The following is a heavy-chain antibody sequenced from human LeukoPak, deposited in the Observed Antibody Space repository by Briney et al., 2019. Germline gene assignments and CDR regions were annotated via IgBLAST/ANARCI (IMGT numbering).Heavy chain of an antibody. V-gene: IGHV4-61*02. CDR3: ARDLYCTSTSCFNY. CDR2: IYTKGST. J-gene: IGHJ4*02. CDR1: GGSIGSGRYY. D-gene: IGHD2-2*01. Sequence: SQTLFLTCTVPGGSIGSGRYYWSSIRQPAGKGLEWIGRIYTKGSTDYNPSLKSRVTISIDPSKNQFSLKLSSVTAADTAVYYCARDLYCTSTSCFNYWGQGTMVTVSS.